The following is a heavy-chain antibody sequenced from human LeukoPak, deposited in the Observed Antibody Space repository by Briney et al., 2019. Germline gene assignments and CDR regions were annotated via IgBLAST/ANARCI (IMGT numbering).Heavy chain of an antibody. CDR2: ISSSSSYI. Sequence: AGGSLRLSCAASGFTFSSYSMNWVRQAPGKGLEWVSSISSSSSYIYYADSVKGLFTISRDNAKNSLYLQMNSLRAEDTAVYYCARVTEAPYYFDYWGQGTLVTVSS. CDR3: ARVTEAPYYFDY. CDR1: GFTFSSYS. J-gene: IGHJ4*02. V-gene: IGHV3-21*01.